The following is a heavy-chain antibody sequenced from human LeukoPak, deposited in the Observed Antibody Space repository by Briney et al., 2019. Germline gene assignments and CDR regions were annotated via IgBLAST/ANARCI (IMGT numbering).Heavy chain of an antibody. CDR1: GGSISSSSYY. Sequence: SETLSLTCTVSGGSISSSSYYWGWIRQPPGKGLEWIGSIYYSGSTYYNPSLKSRVTISVDTSKNQFSLKLSSVTAADTAVYYCAREYDSSGYYMYWGQGTLVTVSS. D-gene: IGHD3-22*01. V-gene: IGHV4-39*02. CDR2: IYYSGST. J-gene: IGHJ4*02. CDR3: AREYDSSGYYMY.